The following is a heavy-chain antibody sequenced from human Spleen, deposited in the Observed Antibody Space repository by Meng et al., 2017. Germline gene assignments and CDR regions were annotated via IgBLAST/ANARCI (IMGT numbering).Heavy chain of an antibody. CDR1: GGPTTSTSYY. CDR3: ARRVHDGSGHHYFDY. J-gene: IGHJ4*02. D-gene: IGHD3-22*01. CDR2: IGYSGTI. V-gene: IGHV4-39*01. Sequence: QLQLQESGPGLVKPSETLSPTCTVSGGPTTSTSYYWDWIRQSPAKGLEWIGTIGYSGTIVYNPSLSSRVTMTLDTSKNQFSLKLSSVTAPDTAVYYCARRVHDGSGHHYFDYWGQGTLVTVSS.